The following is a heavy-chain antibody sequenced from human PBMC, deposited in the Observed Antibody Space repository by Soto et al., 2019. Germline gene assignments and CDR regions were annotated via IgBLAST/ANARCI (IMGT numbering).Heavy chain of an antibody. CDR3: ARGQRITVFGVVINSLDV. D-gene: IGHD3-3*01. CDR1: AYTFTSYY. CDR2: INPSGGST. V-gene: IGHV1-46*03. J-gene: IGHJ6*04. Sequence: ASVKVSCKASAYTFTSYYMHWVRQAPGQGLEWMGTINPSGGSTSYAQKFQGRVTMTRDTSTSTVYMELGSLRSEGAAVYYCARGQRITVFGVVINSLDVWGKGTTVTVSS.